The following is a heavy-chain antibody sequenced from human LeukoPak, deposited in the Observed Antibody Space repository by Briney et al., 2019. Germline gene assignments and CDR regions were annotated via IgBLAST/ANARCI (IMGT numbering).Heavy chain of an antibody. CDR3: ARVRVWGSYPNDY. Sequence: SETLSLTCTVSGGSISSSSYYWGWIRQPPGKGLEWIGSIYYSGRTYYNPSLKSRVTISVDTSKNQFSLRLSSVTAADTAVYYCARVRVWGSYPNDYWGQGTLVTVSS. V-gene: IGHV4-39*07. CDR2: IYYSGRT. D-gene: IGHD3-16*02. CDR1: GGSISSSSYY. J-gene: IGHJ4*02.